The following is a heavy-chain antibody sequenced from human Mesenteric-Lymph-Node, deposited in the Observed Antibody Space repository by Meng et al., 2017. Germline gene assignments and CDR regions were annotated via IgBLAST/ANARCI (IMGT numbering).Heavy chain of an antibody. CDR1: GFTFSSYA. V-gene: IGHV3-23*01. J-gene: IGHJ6*02. D-gene: IGHD2-2*01. CDR2: ISGSGGST. Sequence: GGSLRLSCAASGFTFSSYAMSWVRQAPGKGLEWVSAISGSGGSTYYADSVKGRFTISRDNSKNTLYLQMNSLRAEDTAVYYCARLDVPAIGMDVWGQGTTVTVSS. CDR3: ARLDVPAIGMDV.